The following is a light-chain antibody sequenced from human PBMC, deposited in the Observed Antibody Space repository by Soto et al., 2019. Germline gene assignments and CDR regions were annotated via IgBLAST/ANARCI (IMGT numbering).Light chain of an antibody. V-gene: IGKV1-39*01. J-gene: IGKJ4*01. CDR1: QGISSY. CDR2: AAS. Sequence: DIQMTHSPSAMSASVGDRVNITCRASQGISSYLNWYQQKPGKAPKLLIYAASSLQSGVPSRFSGSGSGTDFTLTISSLQPEDFATYYCQQSYSTPLTFGGGTKVDIK. CDR3: QQSYSTPLT.